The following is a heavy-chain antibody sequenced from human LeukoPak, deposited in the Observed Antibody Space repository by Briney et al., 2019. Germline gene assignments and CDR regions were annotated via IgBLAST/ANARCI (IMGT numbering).Heavy chain of an antibody. Sequence: PGGSLRLSCAASGFIFSNYWMTWVHQAPGKGLEWVAHIRQDGSERHYVDSVKDRFTISRDNAKNSLDLQMDSLGAEDTAVYYCARDWGSTGYDLYDSWGQGTLVTVSS. J-gene: IGHJ4*02. CDR2: IRQDGSER. D-gene: IGHD5-12*01. V-gene: IGHV3-7*01. CDR3: ARDWGSTGYDLYDS. CDR1: GFIFSNYW.